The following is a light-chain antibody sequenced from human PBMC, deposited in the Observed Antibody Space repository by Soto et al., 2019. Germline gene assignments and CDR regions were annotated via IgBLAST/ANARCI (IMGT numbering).Light chain of an antibody. J-gene: IGLJ2*01. Sequence: QSALTQPPSASGSPGQSVTISCTGTSSDIGAYDYVSWYQQHPGKAPKLMIYEVNKRPSGVPDRFSGSKSGNTASLTVSGLQAEDEADYYCSSYAGGYNRVLFGGGTKLTVL. CDR3: SSYAGGYNRVL. CDR1: SSDIGAYDY. CDR2: EVN. V-gene: IGLV2-8*01.